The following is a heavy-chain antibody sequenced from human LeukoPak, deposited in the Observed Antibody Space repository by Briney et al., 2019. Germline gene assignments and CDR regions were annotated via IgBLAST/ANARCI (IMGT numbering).Heavy chain of an antibody. D-gene: IGHD2-2*01. CDR1: AYTFTGYY. V-gene: IGHV1-2*02. CDR3: ARERPYCSSTSCYASNWFDP. J-gene: IGHJ5*02. CDR2: INPNSGGT. Sequence: ASVKVSCKASAYTFTGYYMHWVRQAPGQGLEWMGWINPNSGGTNYAQKFQGRVTMTRDTSISTAYMELSRLRSDDTAVYYCARERPYCSSTSCYASNWFDPWGQGTLVTVSS.